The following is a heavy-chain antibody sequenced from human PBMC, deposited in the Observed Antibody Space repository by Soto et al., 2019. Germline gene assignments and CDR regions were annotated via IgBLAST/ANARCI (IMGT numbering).Heavy chain of an antibody. V-gene: IGHV3-48*03. CDR1: GFSFSNFE. J-gene: IGHJ5*01. D-gene: IGHD2-15*01. CDR3: ARPSFCTAGSCSPDS. CDR2: ISSSSSSI. Sequence: EVQLVQSGGGLVQPGGSLRLSCVASGFSFSNFEMNWVRQAPGKGLEWISYISSSSSSIYYADFVEGRFTVSRDNAKSSLYLKMNSRGVEDTGIYYCARPSFCTAGSCSPDSWGQGNLVTVSS.